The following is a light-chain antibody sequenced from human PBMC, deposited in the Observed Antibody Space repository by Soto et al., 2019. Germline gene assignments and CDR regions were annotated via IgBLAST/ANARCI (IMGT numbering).Light chain of an antibody. Sequence: EIVLTQSPGTLSLSPGERATLSCRASQSVSSSYLAWYQQKTGQAPRLLIYVASSRATGIPDRFSGSGSGTDFTLTISRLEPEDFAVYYCQQYGSSPGTFGQGTKVEIK. CDR1: QSVSSSY. CDR2: VAS. J-gene: IGKJ1*01. CDR3: QQYGSSPGT. V-gene: IGKV3-20*01.